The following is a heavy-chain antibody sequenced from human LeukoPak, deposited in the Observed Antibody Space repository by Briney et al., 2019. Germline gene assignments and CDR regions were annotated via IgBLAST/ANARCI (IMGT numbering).Heavy chain of an antibody. CDR3: AKDFNLRGYSGRTLDY. Sequence: PGGSLRLSCAASGFTFDDYTMHWVRQAPGKGLEWVSLISWDGGSTYYADSVKGRFTISRDNSKNSLYLQMNSLRTEDTALYYCAKDFNLRGYSGRTLDYWGQGTLVTVSS. V-gene: IGHV3-43*01. J-gene: IGHJ4*02. CDR2: ISWDGGST. D-gene: IGHD5-12*01. CDR1: GFTFDDYT.